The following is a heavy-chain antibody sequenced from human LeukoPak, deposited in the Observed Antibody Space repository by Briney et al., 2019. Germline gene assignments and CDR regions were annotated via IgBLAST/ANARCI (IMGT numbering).Heavy chain of an antibody. CDR1: GFTFSSYG. J-gene: IGHJ4*02. Sequence: GGSLRLSCAASGFTFSSYGMHWVRQAPGKGLEWVAIIWYDGNNKYYADSVKGRSTISRDNSKNTLYLQMNSLRAEDTAVYYCARDLYYYDSSGLEFGYWGQGTLVTVSS. V-gene: IGHV3-33*01. CDR2: IWYDGNNK. D-gene: IGHD3-22*01. CDR3: ARDLYYYDSSGLEFGY.